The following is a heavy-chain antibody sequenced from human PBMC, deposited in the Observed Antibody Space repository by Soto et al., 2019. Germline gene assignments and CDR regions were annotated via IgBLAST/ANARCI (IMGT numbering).Heavy chain of an antibody. V-gene: IGHV2-26*01. CDR2: IFSNDEK. CDR3: ARLLDSSGYYYFDY. D-gene: IGHD3-22*01. Sequence: VSGPTLVNPTETLTLTCTVSGLSLSNARMGVSWIRQPPGKALEWLAHIFSNDEKSYSTSLKSRLTISKDTSKSQVVLTMTNMDPVDTATYYCARLLDSSGYYYFDYWGQVTLVTVSS. CDR1: GLSLSNARMG. J-gene: IGHJ4*02.